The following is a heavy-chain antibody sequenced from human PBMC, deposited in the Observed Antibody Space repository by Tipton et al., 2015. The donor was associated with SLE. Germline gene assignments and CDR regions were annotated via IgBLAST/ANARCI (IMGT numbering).Heavy chain of an antibody. CDR2: IYYSGST. CDR3: ARDYSYAKWFDP. Sequence: TLSLTCTVSGGSISSYYWSWIRQPPGKGLEWIGYIYYSGSTNYNPSLKSRVTISVDTSKNQFSLRLESVTAADTAVYFCARDYSYAKWFDPWGQGTLVTVSS. V-gene: IGHV4-59*12. D-gene: IGHD2-15*01. J-gene: IGHJ5*02. CDR1: GGSISSYY.